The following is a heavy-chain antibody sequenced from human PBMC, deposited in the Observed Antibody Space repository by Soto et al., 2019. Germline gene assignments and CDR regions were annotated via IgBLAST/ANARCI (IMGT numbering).Heavy chain of an antibody. J-gene: IGHJ2*01. Sequence: ASVKVSCKASGYTFTSYYMHWVRQAPGQGLEWMGIINPSGGSTSYAQKFQGRVTMTRDTSTSTVYMELSSLRSEDTAVYYCARLTADSSGYYLGRYWYFDLWGPGTLVTVSS. CDR1: GYTFTSYY. CDR2: INPSGGST. V-gene: IGHV1-46*01. CDR3: ARLTADSSGYYLGRYWYFDL. D-gene: IGHD3-22*01.